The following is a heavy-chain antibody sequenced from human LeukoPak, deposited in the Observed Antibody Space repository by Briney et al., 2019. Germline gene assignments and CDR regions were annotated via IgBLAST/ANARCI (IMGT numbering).Heavy chain of an antibody. Sequence: GGSLRLSCAASGFTFSSYGMHWVRQAPGKGLEWVAFIRYDGSNKYYADSVKGRFTISRDNSKNTLYLQMNSLRAEDTAVYYCAKKGNYVWGSYREYYFDYWGQGTLVTVSS. CDR2: IRYDGSNK. CDR1: GFTFSSYG. J-gene: IGHJ4*02. D-gene: IGHD3-16*02. V-gene: IGHV3-30*02. CDR3: AKKGNYVWGSYREYYFDY.